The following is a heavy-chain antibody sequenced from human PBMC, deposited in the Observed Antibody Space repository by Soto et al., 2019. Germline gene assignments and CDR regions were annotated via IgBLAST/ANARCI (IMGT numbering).Heavy chain of an antibody. V-gene: IGHV4-39*07. CDR2: IYYSGST. CDR3: ARAVSGYFDYYYYYGMDV. Sequence: SETLSLTCTVSGGSISSSSYCWGWMRQPPGKGLEWIGYIYYSGSTNYTPSLKSRVTISVDTSKNQFSLKLSSVTAADTAVYYCARAVSGYFDYYYYYGMDVWGQGTTVTAP. D-gene: IGHD3-22*01. J-gene: IGHJ6*02. CDR1: GGSISSSSYC.